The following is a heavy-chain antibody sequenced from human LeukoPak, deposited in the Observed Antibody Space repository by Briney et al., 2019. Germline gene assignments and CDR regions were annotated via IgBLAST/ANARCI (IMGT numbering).Heavy chain of an antibody. D-gene: IGHD3-16*01. CDR1: GFTFSDYT. V-gene: IGHV3-21*01. CDR2: ISTSSSYI. J-gene: IGHJ4*02. CDR3: ARVSISGGGVDY. Sequence: GGSLRLSCAASGFTFSDYTMTWVRQAPGKGLEWDSCISTSSSYIYYADSLQGRFTVSRDNIENSLFLQMNSLIAEDTAVYYCARVSISGGGVDYWGQGTLVTVPS.